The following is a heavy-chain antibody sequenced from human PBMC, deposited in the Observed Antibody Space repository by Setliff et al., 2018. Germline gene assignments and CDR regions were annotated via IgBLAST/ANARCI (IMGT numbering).Heavy chain of an antibody. CDR3: ARMSGFLYMDV. D-gene: IGHD3-3*01. J-gene: IGHJ6*03. V-gene: IGHV4-61*09. CDR2: IYTSWST. Sequence: SETLSLTCTVSDDSISSRHYYWSWIRQPAGKGLEWLGQIYTSWSTNYNPSLKGRATLSIYASKKQFSLKLTSVTAADTAVYYCARMSGFLYMDVWGKGATFTVSS. CDR1: DDSISSRHYY.